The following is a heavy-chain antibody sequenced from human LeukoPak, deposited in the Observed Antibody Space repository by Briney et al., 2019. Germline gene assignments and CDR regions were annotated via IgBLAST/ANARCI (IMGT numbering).Heavy chain of an antibody. CDR1: GFTFSSYA. CDR2: ISGSGGST. V-gene: IGHV3-23*01. Sequence: SGGSLRLSCAASGFTFSSYAMSWVRQAPGKGLEWVSAISGSGGSTYYADSVKGRFTISRDNSKNTLYLQMNSRRAEDTAVYYCAKGPFYSSGNFDYWGQGTLVTVSS. D-gene: IGHD6-19*01. CDR3: AKGPFYSSGNFDY. J-gene: IGHJ4*02.